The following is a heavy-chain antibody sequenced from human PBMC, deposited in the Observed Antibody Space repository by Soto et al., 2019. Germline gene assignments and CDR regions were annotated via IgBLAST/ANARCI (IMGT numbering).Heavy chain of an antibody. D-gene: IGHD2-15*01. Sequence: EVQLVESGGGLVKPGGSLRLSCAASGFTFSSYSMNWVRQAPGKGLEWDSSISSSRGYTSYADSVKGRFTISRDNAKNSLYLQISRLRAEDTAVYYCARGRSLNTNMDYWGQGALVTVSS. J-gene: IGHJ4*02. V-gene: IGHV3-21*01. CDR3: ARGRSLNTNMDY. CDR2: ISSSRGYT. CDR1: GFTFSSYS.